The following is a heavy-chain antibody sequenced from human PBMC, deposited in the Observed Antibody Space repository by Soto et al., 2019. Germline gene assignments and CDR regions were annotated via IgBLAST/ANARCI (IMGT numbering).Heavy chain of an antibody. V-gene: IGHV3-23*01. D-gene: IGHD3-10*01. J-gene: IGHJ4*02. CDR1: GFTFSSYA. Sequence: GGSLRLSCAASGFTFSSYAMSWVRQAPGKGLEWVSAISGSGGSTYYADSVKGRFTISRDNSKNTLYLQMNSLRAEDTAVYYCANKIRRFGEHHFDYWGQGTLVKSPQ. CDR2: ISGSGGST. CDR3: ANKIRRFGEHHFDY.